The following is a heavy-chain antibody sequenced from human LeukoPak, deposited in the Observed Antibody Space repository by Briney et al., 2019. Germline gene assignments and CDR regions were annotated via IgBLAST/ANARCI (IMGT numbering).Heavy chain of an antibody. J-gene: IGHJ4*02. V-gene: IGHV4-38-2*02. CDR2: IYHSGST. Sequence: SETLSLTCTVSGYSISSGYYWGWIRQPPGKGLEWIGSIYHSGSTYYNPSLKSQVTISVDTSKNQFSLKLSSVTAADTAVYYCATLWPNYDILTGYSDYWGQGTLVTVSS. CDR3: ATLWPNYDILTGYSDY. CDR1: GYSISSGYY. D-gene: IGHD3-9*01.